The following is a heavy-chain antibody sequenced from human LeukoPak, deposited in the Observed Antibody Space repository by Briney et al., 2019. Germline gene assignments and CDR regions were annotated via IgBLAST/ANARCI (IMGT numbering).Heavy chain of an antibody. CDR3: AREYSSSSGRAFDI. Sequence: PGGSLRLSCAVSGFTFSSYAMSWVRQAPGKGLEGVSGISGSGGSTYYADSVKGRFTIPRDNSKNTLYLQMNSLRAEDTAVYYCAREYSSSSGRAFDIWGQGTMVTVSS. CDR2: ISGSGGST. CDR1: GFTFSSYA. V-gene: IGHV3-23*01. J-gene: IGHJ3*02. D-gene: IGHD6-6*01.